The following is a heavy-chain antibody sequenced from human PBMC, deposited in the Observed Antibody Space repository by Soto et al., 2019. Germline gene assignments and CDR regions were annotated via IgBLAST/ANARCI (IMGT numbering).Heavy chain of an antibody. D-gene: IGHD3-10*01. J-gene: IGHJ4*02. Sequence: SLRLSCAASGFTFSGYGMHWVRQAPGKGLEWVAVISYDGSNKYYADSVKGRFTISRDNSKNTLYLQMNSLRAEDTAVYYCAKENTMVRAKQQKPYYFDYWGQGTLVTVSS. CDR3: AKENTMVRAKQQKPYYFDY. CDR2: ISYDGSNK. CDR1: GFTFSGYG. V-gene: IGHV3-30*18.